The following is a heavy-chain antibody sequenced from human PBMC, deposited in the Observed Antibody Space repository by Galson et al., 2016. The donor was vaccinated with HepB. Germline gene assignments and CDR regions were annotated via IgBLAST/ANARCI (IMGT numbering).Heavy chain of an antibody. CDR1: GFTFSHFA. J-gene: IGHJ2*01. V-gene: IGHV3-23*01. CDR3: AKDWGYCGGDCPVYFDL. CDR2: ISAGADRS. D-gene: IGHD2-21*02. Sequence: SLRLSCAASGFTFSHFAMSWVRQAPGKGLEWFSAISAGADRSYYADSVQGRFNISRDNSKNTLYLQMNSLRTEDTAVYYCAKDWGYCGGDCPVYFDLWGRGTLVTVSS.